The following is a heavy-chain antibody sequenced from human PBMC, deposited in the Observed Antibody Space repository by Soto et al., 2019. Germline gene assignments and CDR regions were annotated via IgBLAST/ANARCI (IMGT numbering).Heavy chain of an antibody. Sequence: QVQLQESGPGLVKPSQTLSLTCTVSGGSISSGGYYWSWIRQHPGKGLEWIGYIYYSGSTYYNPSLKSRVIISVDTSKNQFSLKLSSVTAADTAVYYCARAAAGTPDFDYWGQGTLVTVSS. CDR2: IYYSGST. J-gene: IGHJ4*02. D-gene: IGHD6-13*01. CDR3: ARAAAGTPDFDY. V-gene: IGHV4-31*03. CDR1: GGSISSGGYY.